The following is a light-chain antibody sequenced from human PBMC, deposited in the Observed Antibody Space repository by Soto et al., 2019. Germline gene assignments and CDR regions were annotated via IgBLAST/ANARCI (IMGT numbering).Light chain of an antibody. Sequence: EIVLTQSPGTLSLSPGERATLSCRASQSVSSSYLAWYQQKPGQAPMLLIYDASSRATGIPDRFSGSGSGTDFTLTISRLEPEDFAVYYCQQYGSSPRTFGPGTKVDIK. CDR1: QSVSSSY. V-gene: IGKV3-20*01. J-gene: IGKJ3*01. CDR2: DAS. CDR3: QQYGSSPRT.